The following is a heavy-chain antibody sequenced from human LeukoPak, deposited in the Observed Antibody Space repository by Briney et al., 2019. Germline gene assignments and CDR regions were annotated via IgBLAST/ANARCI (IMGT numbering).Heavy chain of an antibody. V-gene: IGHV3-30*04. D-gene: IGHD3-16*01. J-gene: IGHJ4*02. Sequence: GRSLRLSCAASGFTFSNYAMNWVRQAPGKGLEWVAVISYDGNKKYYADSVKGRFTISRDNSKNTLYLQMNSLRAEDTAVYYCARWRSLKGTFDYWGRGTLVTVSS. CDR2: ISYDGNKK. CDR3: ARWRSLKGTFDY. CDR1: GFTFSNYA.